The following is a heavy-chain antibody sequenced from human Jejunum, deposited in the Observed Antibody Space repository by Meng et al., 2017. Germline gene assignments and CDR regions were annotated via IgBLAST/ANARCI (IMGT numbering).Heavy chain of an antibody. CDR3: ARGSRGYSYG. V-gene: IGHV4-61*01. Sequence: QGALQESGPGLGGPSGTLSLTCTVSGGSVSSGSYYWSWIRQPPGKGLEWIGYIYYGGTTNYNPSLKSRVTISADTSKNQFSLKLSSVTAVDTAVYYCARGSRGYSYGWGQGTLVTVSS. CDR1: GGSVSSGSYY. CDR2: IYYGGTT. D-gene: IGHD5-18*01. J-gene: IGHJ4*02.